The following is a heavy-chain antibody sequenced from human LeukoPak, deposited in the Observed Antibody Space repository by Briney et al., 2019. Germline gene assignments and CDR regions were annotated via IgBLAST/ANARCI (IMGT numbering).Heavy chain of an antibody. CDR1: GYTFSSYD. J-gene: IGHJ5*02. D-gene: IGHD2-2*01. V-gene: IGHV1-8*03. CDR3: ARVLCSSTSCSSSPWFDP. Sequence: ASVKVSCKASGYTFSSYDINWVRQATGQGLEWMGWMNPNSGDRGYAQKFQGRVTITRNTSISTAYMELSSLRSEDTAVYYCARVLCSSTSCSSSPWFDPWGQGTLVTVSS. CDR2: MNPNSGDR.